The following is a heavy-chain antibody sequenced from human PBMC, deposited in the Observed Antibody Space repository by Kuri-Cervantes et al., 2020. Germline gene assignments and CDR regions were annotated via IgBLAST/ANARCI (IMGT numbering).Heavy chain of an antibody. CDR1: GGSFSGYY. Sequence: SQTLSLTCAVYGGSFSGYYWSWIRQPPGKGLEWIGEINHSGSTNYNPSLKSRVTISVDTSKNQFSLKLSSVTAADTAVYYCARGLPTSYWGQGTLVTVFS. CDR3: ARGLPTSY. CDR2: INHSGST. J-gene: IGHJ1*01. V-gene: IGHV4-34*01.